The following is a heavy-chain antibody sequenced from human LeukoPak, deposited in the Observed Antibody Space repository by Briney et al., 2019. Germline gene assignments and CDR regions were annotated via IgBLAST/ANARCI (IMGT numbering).Heavy chain of an antibody. CDR3: ASHSGYLNGYFDY. Sequence: SETLSLTCTVSGGSISSSSYYWSWIRQPPGKGLEWIGYIYYSGSTNYNPSLKSRVTISVDTSKNQFSLKLSFVTAADTAVYYCASHSGYLNGYFDYWGQGTLVTVSS. V-gene: IGHV4-61*05. J-gene: IGHJ4*02. D-gene: IGHD5-12*01. CDR1: GGSISSSSYY. CDR2: IYYSGST.